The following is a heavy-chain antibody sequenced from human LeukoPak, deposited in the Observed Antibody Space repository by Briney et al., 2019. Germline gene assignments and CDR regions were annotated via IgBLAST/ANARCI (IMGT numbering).Heavy chain of an antibody. Sequence: ASVKVSCKASGYTFTRYYMHWVRQAPGQGLEWMGVINPSGGSTSYAQKFQGRVSTTRDTSTSTVYMELSSLRSEDTAVYYCARGDSSGYYPNFDYWGQGTLVTVSS. D-gene: IGHD3-22*01. CDR2: INPSGGST. J-gene: IGHJ4*02. CDR3: ARGDSSGYYPNFDY. V-gene: IGHV1-46*01. CDR1: GYTFTRYY.